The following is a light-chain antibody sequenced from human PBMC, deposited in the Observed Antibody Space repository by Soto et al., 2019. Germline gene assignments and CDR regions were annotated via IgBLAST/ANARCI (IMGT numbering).Light chain of an antibody. CDR3: CSYAGSNAHVV. Sequence: QSALTQPASVSGSPGQSITISCTGTSSDVGSYSLVSWYQQHPGKAPKLMIYEDSKRPSGISNRFSGSKSGNTASLTISGLQAEDEADYYCCSYAGSNAHVVFGGGTKVTVL. CDR1: SSDVGSYSL. CDR2: EDS. J-gene: IGLJ2*01. V-gene: IGLV2-23*01.